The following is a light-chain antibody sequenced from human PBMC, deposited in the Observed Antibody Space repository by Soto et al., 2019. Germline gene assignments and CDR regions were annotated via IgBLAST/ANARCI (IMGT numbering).Light chain of an antibody. CDR2: DNK. V-gene: IGLV1-40*01. J-gene: IGLJ3*02. CDR1: NSNIGAGYD. Sequence: QSVLTQSPSVSGAPGQSITISCTGSNSNIGAGYDVHWYMQLPGTAPKLLIYDNKKRPSGVPDRFTGSKSGSSASLAITGLQAEDEADYYCQSYDSRLSGVFGGGTKLTVL. CDR3: QSYDSRLSGV.